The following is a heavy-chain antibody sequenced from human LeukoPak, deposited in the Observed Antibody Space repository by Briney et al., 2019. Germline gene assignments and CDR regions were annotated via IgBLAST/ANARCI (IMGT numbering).Heavy chain of an antibody. J-gene: IGHJ4*02. CDR2: ISGSGGST. CDR1: GLTFSSYA. D-gene: IGHD6-19*01. V-gene: IGHV3-23*01. Sequence: GGSLRLSCAASGLTFSSYAMSWVRQAPGKGLEWVSAISGSGGSTYYADSVKGRFTISRDNSKNTLYLQMNSLRAEDTAVYYCAKDLEQWLVGGPDYWGQGTLVTVSS. CDR3: AKDLEQWLVGGPDY.